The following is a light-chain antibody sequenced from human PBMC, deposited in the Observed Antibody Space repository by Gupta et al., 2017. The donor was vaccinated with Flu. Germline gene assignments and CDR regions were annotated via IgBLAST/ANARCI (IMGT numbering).Light chain of an antibody. CDR1: TEAVTSRES. CDR2: DTT. J-gene: IGLJ2*01. CDR3: WLSNSDIRV. V-gene: IGLV7-46*01. Sequence: VTLTCGSSTEAVTSRESPFRYQQRPGQAPMTHIYDTTNKRSWTPARFSGSHPGDKAALTLSGAQAEDESDYYCWLSNSDIRVFGGGTKLTVL.